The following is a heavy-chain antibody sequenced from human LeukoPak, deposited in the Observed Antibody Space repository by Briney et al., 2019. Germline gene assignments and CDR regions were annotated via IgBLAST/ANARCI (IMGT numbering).Heavy chain of an antibody. CDR2: ISGSGGST. CDR1: GFTFSSYA. V-gene: IGHV3-23*01. Sequence: GGSLRLSCAASGFTFSSYAMSWVRQAPGKGLEWVSAISGSGGSTYYADSVKGRFTISRDNSKNTLYLQMNSLRAEDTAVYYCASERDGYNFYYYYGMDVWGQGTTVTVSS. CDR3: ASERDGYNFYYYYGMDV. J-gene: IGHJ6*02. D-gene: IGHD1-1*01.